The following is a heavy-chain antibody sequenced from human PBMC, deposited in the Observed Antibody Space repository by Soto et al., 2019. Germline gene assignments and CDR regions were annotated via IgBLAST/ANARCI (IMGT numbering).Heavy chain of an antibody. Sequence: PGGSLRLSCAASGFTFSSYAVHWVRQAPGKGLEWVAVISYDGSNKYYADSVKGRFTISRDNSKNTLYLQMNSLRAEDTAVYYCARLGLYSSSSKIVLDYWGQGTLVTVSS. CDR1: GFTFSSYA. D-gene: IGHD6-6*01. V-gene: IGHV3-30-3*01. CDR2: ISYDGSNK. CDR3: ARLGLYSSSSKIVLDY. J-gene: IGHJ4*02.